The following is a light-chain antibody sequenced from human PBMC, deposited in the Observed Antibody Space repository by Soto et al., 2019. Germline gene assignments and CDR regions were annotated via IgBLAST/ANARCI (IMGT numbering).Light chain of an antibody. Sequence: EIVLTQSPGTLSLSPGDRATLSCRTSQSVPSNYLAWYQQNPGQAPRLLIYGASSRAGGIPDRFSGSGSGTDFTLTISRLEPEDFAVYYCQQYGSSPRTFDQGTKVEIK. CDR3: QQYGSSPRT. CDR1: QSVPSNY. J-gene: IGKJ2*01. CDR2: GAS. V-gene: IGKV3-20*01.